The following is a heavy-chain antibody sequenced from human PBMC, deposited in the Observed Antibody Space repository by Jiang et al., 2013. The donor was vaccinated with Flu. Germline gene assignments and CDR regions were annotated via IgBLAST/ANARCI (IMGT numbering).Heavy chain of an antibody. CDR1: GVSINHYY. V-gene: IGHV4-4*07. CDR3: AGQSINPLSYYYFQY. CDR2: IYISGAT. D-gene: IGHD1-14*01. J-gene: IGHJ4*02. Sequence: GSGLVKPSDTLSLTCTVTGVSINHYYWTWVRQPAGKGLEWIGRIYISGATNYTPSLKGRVTISGDTSKNEFSLRLTSVTAADSAVYFCAGQSINPLSYYYFQYWGPGTWSPSP.